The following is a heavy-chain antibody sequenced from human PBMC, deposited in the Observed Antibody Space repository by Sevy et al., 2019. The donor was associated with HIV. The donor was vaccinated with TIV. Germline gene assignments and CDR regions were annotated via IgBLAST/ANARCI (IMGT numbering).Heavy chain of an antibody. D-gene: IGHD3-16*01. J-gene: IGHJ4*01. V-gene: IGHV4-39*01. CDR1: DASIISSSYY. CDR3: ASRRRGDFTQAYDY. CDR2: FDFSRTT. Sequence: SETRSLTCTVSDASIISSSYYWDWIRQPPGKGLAWIGSFDFSRTTYYNSPLKGRVTLSVDMSKNQFSLWLTSVSAADTAVYDCASRRRGDFTQAYDYWGQGALVTVSS.